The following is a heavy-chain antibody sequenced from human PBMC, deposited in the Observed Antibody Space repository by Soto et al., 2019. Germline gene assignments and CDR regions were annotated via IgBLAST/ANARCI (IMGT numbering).Heavy chain of an antibody. V-gene: IGHV4-39*01. CDR2: IYYSGST. Sequence: SETLSLTCXVSGGSISSSSYYWGWIRQPPGKGLEWIGSIYYSGSTYYNPSLKSRVTISVDTSKNQFSLKLSSVTAADTAVYYCARGHGYYDCWSGPPYDWFDPWGQGTLVTVSS. J-gene: IGHJ5*02. D-gene: IGHD3-3*01. CDR1: GGSISSSSYY. CDR3: ARGHGYYDCWSGPPYDWFDP.